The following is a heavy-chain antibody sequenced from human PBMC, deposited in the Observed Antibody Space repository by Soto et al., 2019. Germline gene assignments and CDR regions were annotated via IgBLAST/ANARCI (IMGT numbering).Heavy chain of an antibody. J-gene: IGHJ6*02. Sequence: PSETLSLTCTVSGGSISSGGYYWSWIRQHPGKGLEWIGYIYYSGSTYYNPSLKSRVTISVDTSKNQFSLKLSSVTAADTAVYYCARDDYCSSTSCYLDHYGMDVWGQGPTVTVSS. CDR1: GGSISSGGYY. V-gene: IGHV4-31*03. CDR3: ARDDYCSSTSCYLDHYGMDV. D-gene: IGHD2-2*01. CDR2: IYYSGST.